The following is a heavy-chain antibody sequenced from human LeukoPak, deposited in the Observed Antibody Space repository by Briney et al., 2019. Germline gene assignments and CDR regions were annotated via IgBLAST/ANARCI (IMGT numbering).Heavy chain of an antibody. V-gene: IGHV3-49*03. J-gene: IGHJ6*03. CDR1: GFTFSSYA. Sequence: PGGSLRLSCAASGFTFSSYAMSWFRQAPGKGLEWVGFIRSKAYGGTTEYAASVKGRFTISRDDSKSIAYLQMNSLKTEDTAVYYCTRDGASGWELLGYYYYYMDVWGKGTTVTVSS. CDR2: IRSKAYGGTT. D-gene: IGHD1-26*01. CDR3: TRDGASGWELLGYYYYYMDV.